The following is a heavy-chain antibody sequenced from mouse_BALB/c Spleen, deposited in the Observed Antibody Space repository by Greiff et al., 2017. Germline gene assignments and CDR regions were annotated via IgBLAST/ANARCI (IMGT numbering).Heavy chain of an antibody. Sequence: VQLQQSGAELAKPGASVKMSCKASGYTFTSYWMHWVKQRPGQGLEWIGYINPSTGYTEYNQKFKDKATLTADKSSSTAYMQLSSLTSEDSAVYYCASLYGSSPLGAYWGQGTLVTVSA. CDR2: INPSTGYT. V-gene: IGHV1-7*01. CDR3: ASLYGSSPLGAY. J-gene: IGHJ3*01. CDR1: GYTFTSYW. D-gene: IGHD1-1*01.